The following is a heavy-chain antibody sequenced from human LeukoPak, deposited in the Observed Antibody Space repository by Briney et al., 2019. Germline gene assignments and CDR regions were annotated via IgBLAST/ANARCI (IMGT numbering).Heavy chain of an antibody. CDR3: ATGDGYNWSYWYFDL. Sequence: SETLSLTCTVSGGSISSSSYYWGWIRQPPGKGLEWIGSIYYSGSTYYNPSLKSRVTISVDTSTNQFSLKLSSVTAADTAVYYCATGDGYNWSYWYFDLWGRGTLVTVSP. D-gene: IGHD5-24*01. CDR1: GGSISSSSYY. V-gene: IGHV4-39*01. J-gene: IGHJ2*01. CDR2: IYYSGST.